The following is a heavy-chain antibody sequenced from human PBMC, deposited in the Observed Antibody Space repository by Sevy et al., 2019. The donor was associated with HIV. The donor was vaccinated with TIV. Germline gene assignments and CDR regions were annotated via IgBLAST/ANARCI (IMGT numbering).Heavy chain of an antibody. J-gene: IGHJ4*02. CDR1: GFSFSDSY. CDR3: AKKGYSSGIFYYFDY. CDR2: ISGSGNII. V-gene: IGHV3-11*01. Sequence: GESLKISCAASGFSFSDSYMSWVRQAPGKGLEWIAYISGSGNIIYYADSVRGRFSISRDKAKKSLYLQMNSLRAEDMAVYFCAKKGYSSGIFYYFDYWGQGTLVTVSS. D-gene: IGHD5-18*01.